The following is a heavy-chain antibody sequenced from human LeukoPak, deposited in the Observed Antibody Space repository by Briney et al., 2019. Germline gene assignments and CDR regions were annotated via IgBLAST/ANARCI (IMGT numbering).Heavy chain of an antibody. CDR1: GYSFTSYW. CDR3: ARQEEAGPYYYYGMDV. V-gene: IGHV5-10-1*04. D-gene: IGHD6-19*01. Sequence: GESLKISCKGSGYSFTSYWINWVRQMPGKGLEWMGRIDPSDSYTNYSPSFQGQVTISADKSISTAYLQWSSLKASDTAMYYCARQEEAGPYYYYGMDVWGQGTTVTVSS. J-gene: IGHJ6*02. CDR2: IDPSDSYT.